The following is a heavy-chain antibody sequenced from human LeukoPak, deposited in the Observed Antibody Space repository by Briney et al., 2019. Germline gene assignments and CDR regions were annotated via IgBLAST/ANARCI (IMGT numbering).Heavy chain of an antibody. CDR3: ARVSPNTVITLQYFDY. CDR2: IKQDGSEK. V-gene: IGHV3-7*01. D-gene: IGHD4-17*01. J-gene: IGHJ4*02. Sequence: GGSLRLSCAASGFTFSSYWMSWVRQAPGKGLEWVANIKQDGSEKYYVDSVKGRFTTSRDNAKNSLYLQMNSLRAEDTAVYYCARVSPNTVITLQYFDYWGQGTLVTVSS. CDR1: GFTFSSYW.